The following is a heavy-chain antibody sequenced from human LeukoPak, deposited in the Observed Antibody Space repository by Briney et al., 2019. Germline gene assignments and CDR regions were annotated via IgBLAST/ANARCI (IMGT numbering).Heavy chain of an antibody. J-gene: IGHJ3*02. CDR3: ARDRWELLNAFDI. D-gene: IGHD1-26*01. V-gene: IGHV3-74*01. CDR1: GFTFSSYW. CDR2: INSDGSST. Sequence: PGGSLRLSCAASGFTFSSYWMHWVRQAPGRGLVWVSRINSDGSSTSYADSVKGRFAISRDNAKNTLYLQMNSLRAEDTAVYYCARDRWELLNAFDIWGQGTMVTVSS.